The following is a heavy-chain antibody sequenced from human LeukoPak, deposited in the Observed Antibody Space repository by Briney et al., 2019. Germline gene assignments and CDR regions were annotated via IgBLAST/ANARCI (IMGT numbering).Heavy chain of an antibody. CDR1: GYSFTTYW. Sequence: GESLKISCKGSGYSFTTYWIGWVRQMPGKRLEWMGIIYPGDSDTRYSPSFQGQVSISVDKSIGTAYLQWSSLKASDTAMYYCARSYYYASGSYYRLDYWGQGTLVTVSS. V-gene: IGHV5-51*01. CDR3: ARSYYYASGSYYRLDY. J-gene: IGHJ4*02. D-gene: IGHD3-10*01. CDR2: IYPGDSDT.